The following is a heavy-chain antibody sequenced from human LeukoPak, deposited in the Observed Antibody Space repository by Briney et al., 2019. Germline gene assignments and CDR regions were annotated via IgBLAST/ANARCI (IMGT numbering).Heavy chain of an antibody. V-gene: IGHV3-30*02. CDR3: AKDSVVPAAIGGYYYYYMDV. Sequence: PGGSLRLSCAASGFTFSSYGMHWVRQAPGKGLEWVAFIRYDGSNKYYADSVKGRFTISRDNSKNTLYLQMNSLRAEDTAVYYCAKDSVVPAAIGGYYYYYMDVWGKGTTVTASS. D-gene: IGHD2-2*02. J-gene: IGHJ6*03. CDR1: GFTFSSYG. CDR2: IRYDGSNK.